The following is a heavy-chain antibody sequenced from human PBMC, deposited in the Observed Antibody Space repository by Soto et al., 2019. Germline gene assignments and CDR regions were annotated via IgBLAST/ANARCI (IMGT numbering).Heavy chain of an antibody. CDR2: IYYSGST. V-gene: IGHV4-39*01. CDR3: ARIYCTNGVCSTPGWFDP. Sequence: PSETLSLTCTVSGGSISSSSYYWGWIRQPPGKGLEWIGSIYYSGSTYYNPSLKSRVTISVDTSKNQFSLKLSSVTAADTAVYYCARIYCTNGVCSTPGWFDPWGQGTLVTVSS. J-gene: IGHJ5*02. D-gene: IGHD2-8*01. CDR1: GGSISSSSYY.